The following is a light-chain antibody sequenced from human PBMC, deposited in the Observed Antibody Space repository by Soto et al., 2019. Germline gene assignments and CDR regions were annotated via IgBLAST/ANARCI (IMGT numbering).Light chain of an antibody. J-gene: IGLJ2*01. CDR3: SSYASSSTI. CDR1: SSDIGGYNY. Sequence: QSALTQPASVSGSPGQSITISCTGTSSDIGGYNYVSWYQQHPGKAPKLIIYEVSNRPSGVSNRFSGSKSGNTASLTISGLRAEDEADYYCSSYASSSTIFAGGTKVTVL. CDR2: EVS. V-gene: IGLV2-14*01.